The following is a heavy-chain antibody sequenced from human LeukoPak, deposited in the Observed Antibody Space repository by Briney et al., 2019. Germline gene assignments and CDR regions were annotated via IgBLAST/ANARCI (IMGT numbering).Heavy chain of an antibody. Sequence: PSETPSLTCAVYGGSFSGYYWSWIRHPPGKGLEWIGEINHSGSTNYNPSLKSRVTISVDTSKNQFSLKLSSVTAADTAVYYCARVSSSWSLFDYWGQGTLVTVSS. J-gene: IGHJ4*02. D-gene: IGHD6-13*01. V-gene: IGHV4-34*01. CDR3: ARVSSSWSLFDY. CDR1: GGSFSGYY. CDR2: INHSGST.